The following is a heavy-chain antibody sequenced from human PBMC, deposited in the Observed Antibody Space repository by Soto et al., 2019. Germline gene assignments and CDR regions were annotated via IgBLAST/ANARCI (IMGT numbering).Heavy chain of an antibody. CDR1: GFTFDDYA. V-gene: IGHV3-9*01. J-gene: IGHJ4*02. Sequence: GGSLRLSCAASGFTFDDYAMHWVRQAPGKGLEWVSGISWNSGSIGYADSVKGRFTISRDNAKNSLYLQMNSLRAEDTALYYCAKEGRVESLDYWGQGTLVTVSS. CDR2: ISWNSGSI. CDR3: AKEGRVESLDY.